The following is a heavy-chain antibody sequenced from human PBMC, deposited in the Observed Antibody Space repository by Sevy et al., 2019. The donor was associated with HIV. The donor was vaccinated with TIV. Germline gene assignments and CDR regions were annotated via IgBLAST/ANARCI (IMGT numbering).Heavy chain of an antibody. D-gene: IGHD1-26*01. J-gene: IGHJ5*02. CDR2: IYHSGST. Sequence: SETLSLTCAVSGGSISSVNWWHWVRQPPGKGLEWIGEIYHSGSTNYNPSLKSRVTISVDNSKNQFSLKLSSVTAADAAETYCPRGGGTPRGFDPWGQGSLVTVSS. CDR1: GGSISSVNW. CDR3: PRGGGTPRGFDP. V-gene: IGHV4-4*02.